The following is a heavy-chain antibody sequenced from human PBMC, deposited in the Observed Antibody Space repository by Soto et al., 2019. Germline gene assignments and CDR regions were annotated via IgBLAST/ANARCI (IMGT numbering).Heavy chain of an antibody. Sequence: GGSLRLSCAASGFTFSSYAMSWVRQAPGKGLEWVSAISGSGGSTYYADSVKGRFTISRDNSKNTLYLQMNSLRAEDTAVYYCAKAVGMGYIVATINYGMDVWGQVTTVTVSS. J-gene: IGHJ6*02. CDR2: ISGSGGST. CDR3: AKAVGMGYIVATINYGMDV. D-gene: IGHD5-12*01. V-gene: IGHV3-23*01. CDR1: GFTFSSYA.